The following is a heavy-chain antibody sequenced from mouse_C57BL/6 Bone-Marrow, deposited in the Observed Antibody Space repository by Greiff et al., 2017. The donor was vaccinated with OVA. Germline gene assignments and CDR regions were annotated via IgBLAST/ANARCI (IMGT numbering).Heavy chain of an antibody. CDR2: IDPSDSYT. Sequence: QVQLQQPGAELVKPGASVKLSCKASGYTFTSYWMQWVKQRPGQGPEWIGEIDPSDSYTNYNQKFKGKATLTVDTSSSTAYMQLSSLTSEDSAVYYCARWGDYWGQGTTLTVSS. J-gene: IGHJ2*01. V-gene: IGHV1-50*01. CDR1: GYTFTSYW. CDR3: ARWGDY.